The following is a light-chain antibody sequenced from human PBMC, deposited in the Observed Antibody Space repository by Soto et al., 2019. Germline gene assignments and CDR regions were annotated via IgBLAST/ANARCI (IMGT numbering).Light chain of an antibody. CDR2: KAS. Sequence: DIQMTQSPSTLCGCVVEGVTIACRASQTISSWLAWYQQKPGKAPKLLIYKASTLKSGVPSRFSGSGSGTEFTLTISSLQPDDFATYYCQHYNSYSEAFGQGTKVDI. CDR1: QTISSW. CDR3: QHYNSYSEA. J-gene: IGKJ1*01. V-gene: IGKV1-5*03.